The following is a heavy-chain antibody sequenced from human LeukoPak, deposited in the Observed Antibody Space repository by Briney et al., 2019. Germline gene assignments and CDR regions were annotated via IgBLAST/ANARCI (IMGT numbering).Heavy chain of an antibody. J-gene: IGHJ4*02. V-gene: IGHV3-30*02. CDR1: GFTFRSYG. Sequence: GGSLRLSSAASGFTFRSYGMHWVRQAPGKGREWVTFIRYDGSNKYYADSVKGRFTISRDNSKNTLYLQMNSLRAEDTAVYYCAKDRRVAAAGTVLFDYWGQGTLVTVSS. CDR3: AKDRRVAAAGTVLFDY. CDR2: IRYDGSNK. D-gene: IGHD6-13*01.